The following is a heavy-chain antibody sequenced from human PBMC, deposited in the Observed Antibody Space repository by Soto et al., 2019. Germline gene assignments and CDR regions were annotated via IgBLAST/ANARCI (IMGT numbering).Heavy chain of an antibody. D-gene: IGHD2-15*01. CDR1: GGSISGDYY. CDR3: ARGGARWPGYFDS. J-gene: IGHJ4*02. CDR2: IYYSGSS. Sequence: TLSLTCSVSGGSISGDYYWSWIRQSPEKGLEWIGYIYYSGSSSSNPALQSRLSMSLDTYKNQFSLKLRSVTAADTAVYYGARGGARWPGYFDSWGQGALVTVS. V-gene: IGHV4-30-4*08.